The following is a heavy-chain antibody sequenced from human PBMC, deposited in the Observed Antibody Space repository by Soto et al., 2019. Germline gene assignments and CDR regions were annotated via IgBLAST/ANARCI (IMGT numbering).Heavy chain of an antibody. D-gene: IGHD3-22*01. J-gene: IGHJ4*02. Sequence: SLRLSCAASGFTFSSYAMHWVRQAPGKGLEWVAVISYDGSNKYYADSVKGRFTISRDNSKNTLYLQMNSLRAEDTAVYYCAREVTMIVVVHTGYFDYWGQGTLVTVSS. V-gene: IGHV3-30-3*01. CDR3: AREVTMIVVVHTGYFDY. CDR2: ISYDGSNK. CDR1: GFTFSSYA.